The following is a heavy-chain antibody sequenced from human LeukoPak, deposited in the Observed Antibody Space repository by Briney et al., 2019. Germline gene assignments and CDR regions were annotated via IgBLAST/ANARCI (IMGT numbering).Heavy chain of an antibody. V-gene: IGHV6-1*01. D-gene: IGHD6-19*01. Sequence: SQTLSLTCAISGDSVSSENGAWNWIRQSPSRGLEWLGRTYYRSKWYNDYAEFIQGRITINLDTSKNQFSLQLNSVTPEDTAVYFCARDMGTTGWYTFDYWGQGTLVTVSS. CDR2: TYYRSKWYN. CDR1: GDSVSSENGA. J-gene: IGHJ4*02. CDR3: ARDMGTTGWYTFDY.